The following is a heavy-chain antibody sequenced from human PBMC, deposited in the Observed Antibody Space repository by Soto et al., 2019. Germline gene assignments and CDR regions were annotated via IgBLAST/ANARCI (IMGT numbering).Heavy chain of an antibody. V-gene: IGHV1-46*02. Sequence: ASVKVSCKAFGYTFNAFYMHWVRQAPGQGLEWMGVINPRGDGTSYAQKFQGIVTMTRDTSTSTVYMELSSLRSEDTAVYYCARGAHGYDYADVWGQGTTVTVSS. D-gene: IGHD4-17*01. J-gene: IGHJ6*02. CDR3: ARGAHGYDYADV. CDR1: GYTFNAFY. CDR2: INPRGDGT.